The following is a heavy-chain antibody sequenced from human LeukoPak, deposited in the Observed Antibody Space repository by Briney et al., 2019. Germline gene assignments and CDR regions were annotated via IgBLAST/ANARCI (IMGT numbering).Heavy chain of an antibody. CDR3: ARHSGSGARDFDY. CDR2: IHHSGSI. D-gene: IGHD3-10*01. V-gene: IGHV4-59*08. J-gene: IGHJ4*02. CDR1: GGSISSYY. Sequence: PSETLSLTCSVSGGSISSYYWSWIRHPPGRGLGGSGYIHHSGSINYNPSLKSRVTISVDTSKNQFSVKVSPVTAADTAVYYCARHSGSGARDFDYWGQGTLVTVSS.